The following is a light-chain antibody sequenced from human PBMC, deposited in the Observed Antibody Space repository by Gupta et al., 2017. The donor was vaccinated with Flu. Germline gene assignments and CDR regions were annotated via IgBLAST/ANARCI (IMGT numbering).Light chain of an antibody. Sequence: DIKMTQSPSTLSESVGDRVTMTCRASQTFNSWLAWFQQKPGKAPKLLIHKAPTLESGVPSRFSGSGSGTEFTLTISSLQPDDVATYFCQQYDSYPLTFGGGTKVEIK. J-gene: IGKJ4*01. CDR2: KAP. CDR3: QQYDSYPLT. V-gene: IGKV1-5*03. CDR1: QTFNSW.